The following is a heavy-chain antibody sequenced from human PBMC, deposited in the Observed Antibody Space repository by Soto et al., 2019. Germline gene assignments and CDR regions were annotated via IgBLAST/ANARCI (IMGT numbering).Heavy chain of an antibody. CDR3: ARSVEGHFDY. Sequence: EVQLVESGGGLVQPGGSLRLTCVASGFPFSIYSMNWVRQAPGKGLEWSSYITSDTNTIKYADSVKGRFTISRDNAKNLVYLQMSSVRDEDTAVYFCARSVEGHFDYWGQGTVVTVSS. CDR2: ITSDTNTI. D-gene: IGHD6-19*01. J-gene: IGHJ4*02. CDR1: GFPFSIYS. V-gene: IGHV3-48*02.